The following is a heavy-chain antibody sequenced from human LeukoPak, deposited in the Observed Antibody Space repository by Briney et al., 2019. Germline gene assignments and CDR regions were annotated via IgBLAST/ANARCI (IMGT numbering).Heavy chain of an antibody. CDR3: AKDQLRYYFDY. D-gene: IGHD4-17*01. CDR1: GFTFSSYG. V-gene: IGHV3-30*18. Sequence: PGGSLRLSCAASGFTFSSYGMHWVRQAPGKGLEWVAVISYDGSNKYYADSVKGRFTISRDNSKNTLYPQKNSLRAEDTAVYYCAKDQLRYYFDYWGQGTLVTVSS. CDR2: ISYDGSNK. J-gene: IGHJ4*02.